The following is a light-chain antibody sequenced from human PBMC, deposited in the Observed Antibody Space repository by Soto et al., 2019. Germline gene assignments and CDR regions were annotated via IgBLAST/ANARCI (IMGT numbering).Light chain of an antibody. CDR2: DAS. J-gene: IGKJ1*01. CDR1: QSVGSN. V-gene: IGKV3-15*01. CDR3: QQSNNWPKT. Sequence: ERVLTQSPDTLSETPGETATLSCRASQSVGSNLAWYQQKPGQAPRLLISDASTRAAGLPARFSGSGSGTEFTLTISSLQSEDFAVYYCQQSNNWPKTFGQGTKV.